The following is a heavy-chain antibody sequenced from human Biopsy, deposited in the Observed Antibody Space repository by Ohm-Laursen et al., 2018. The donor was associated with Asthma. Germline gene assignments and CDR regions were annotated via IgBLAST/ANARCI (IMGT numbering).Heavy chain of an antibody. CDR2: LPHSGTS. J-gene: IGHJ4*02. D-gene: IGHD3-22*01. Sequence: TLSLTCTVSGDSITSGGCCWDRIRPPPRKGPGGVGDLPHSGTSYFNPSLKSRVSFSRDTSKNQFSLRLSSVTAADTAMYYCARIPRRSGSYFVDYWGQGTLVTVSS. V-gene: IGHV4-31*03. CDR3: ARIPRRSGSYFVDY. CDR1: GDSITSGGCC.